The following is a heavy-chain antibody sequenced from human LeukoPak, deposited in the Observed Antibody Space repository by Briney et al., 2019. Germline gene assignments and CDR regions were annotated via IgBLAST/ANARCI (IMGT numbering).Heavy chain of an antibody. CDR2: IKQDGSEK. D-gene: IGHD1-26*01. CDR1: GFTFSSYW. V-gene: IGHV3-7*01. J-gene: IGHJ4*02. CDR3: ARGKGGSYSFRYFDY. Sequence: GGSLRLSCAASGFTFSSYWMSWVRQAPGKGLEWVANIKQDGSEKYYVDSVKGRFTISRDNAKNSLYLQMNSLRAEDTAVYYCARGKGGSYSFRYFDYWGQGTLVTVSS.